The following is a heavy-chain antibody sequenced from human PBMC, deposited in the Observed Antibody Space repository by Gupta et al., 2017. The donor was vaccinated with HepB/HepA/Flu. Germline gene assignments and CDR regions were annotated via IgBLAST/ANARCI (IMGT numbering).Heavy chain of an antibody. CDR2: ISAYNGNT. V-gene: IGHV1-18*01. J-gene: IGHJ4*02. Sequence: QVQLVQSGAEVKKPGASVKVSCKTSGYTFTSYGFSWVRQAPGQGLEWMGWISAYNGNTKYAQNLQARVTMTTDTSTSTAYMELRSLRSDDTAVYYCARDVDRIEVAGGIDYWGQGTLVTVSS. D-gene: IGHD6-19*01. CDR3: ARDVDRIEVAGGIDY. CDR1: GYTFTSYG.